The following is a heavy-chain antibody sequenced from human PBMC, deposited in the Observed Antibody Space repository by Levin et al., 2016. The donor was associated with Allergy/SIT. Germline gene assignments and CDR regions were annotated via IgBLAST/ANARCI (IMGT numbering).Heavy chain of an antibody. CDR3: ARGAAGNFDY. J-gene: IGHJ4*02. CDR2: INKDGGST. D-gene: IGHD2-15*01. CDR1: GFTFSNYW. V-gene: IGHV3-74*03. Sequence: GSLRLSCAASGFTFSNYWMHWVRQVPGKGLVWVSRINKDGGSTTYADSVKGRFTISRDNAKNTLYLQMNSLRVEDTAVYYCARGAAGNFDYWGQGALVTVSS.